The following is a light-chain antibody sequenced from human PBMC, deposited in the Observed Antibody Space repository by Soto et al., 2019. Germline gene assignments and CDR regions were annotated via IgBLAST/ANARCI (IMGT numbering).Light chain of an antibody. J-gene: IGKJ1*01. V-gene: IGKV1-39*01. CDR3: QQSYNTPRT. CDR1: QSISSW. Sequence: IQMTQSPSTLSASVRDRVTITCRASQSISSWLAWYQQKPGKAPRLLIYAASTLQGGVPSRFSGSGSGTDFTLTISSLHPEDFATYFCQQSYNTPRTFGQGTKVDIK. CDR2: AAS.